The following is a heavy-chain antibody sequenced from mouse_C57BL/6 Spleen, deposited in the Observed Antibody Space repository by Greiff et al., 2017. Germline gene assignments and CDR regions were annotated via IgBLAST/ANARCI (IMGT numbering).Heavy chain of an antibody. Sequence: VQLQQPGAELVKPGASVKLSCKASGYTFTSYWMHWVKQRPGRGLEWIGRIDPNSGGTKSNEKFKSKATLTVDKPSSTAYMQLSILTSEDSAVYYCAKGRHLRLPGAMDYWGQGTSVTVSS. CDR3: AKGRHLRLPGAMDY. V-gene: IGHV1-72*01. D-gene: IGHD3-2*02. J-gene: IGHJ4*01. CDR1: GYTFTSYW. CDR2: IDPNSGGT.